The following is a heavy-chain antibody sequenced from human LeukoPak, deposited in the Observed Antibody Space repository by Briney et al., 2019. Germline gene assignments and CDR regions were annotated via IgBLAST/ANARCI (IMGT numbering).Heavy chain of an antibody. CDR1: GYTFTSHY. Sequence: ASVKVSCKASGYTFTSHYIHWVRQAPGQGLEWMGIINPSGGSTSYAQKFQGRVTMTRDTSTSTVYMELSSLRSEDTAVYYCARPSSAYCGGDCYDFDYWGQGTLVTVSS. J-gene: IGHJ4*02. D-gene: IGHD2-21*01. V-gene: IGHV1-46*01. CDR2: INPSGGST. CDR3: ARPSSAYCGGDCYDFDY.